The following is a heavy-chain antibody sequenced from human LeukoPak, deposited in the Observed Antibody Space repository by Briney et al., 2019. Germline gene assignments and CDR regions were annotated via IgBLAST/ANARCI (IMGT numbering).Heavy chain of an antibody. Sequence: SETLSLTCTVSSGSINSYYGGWVRQPPGKGLEWIGRIYTTGATQYNPSLKSRVTMSIDTSTNQFSLNLRSMTAADTAVYYCGRQGYTASYYFLDFWSQGTLVAVS. CDR1: SGSINSYY. V-gene: IGHV4-4*07. J-gene: IGHJ4*02. CDR3: GRQGYTASYYFLDF. D-gene: IGHD1-26*01. CDR2: IYTTGAT.